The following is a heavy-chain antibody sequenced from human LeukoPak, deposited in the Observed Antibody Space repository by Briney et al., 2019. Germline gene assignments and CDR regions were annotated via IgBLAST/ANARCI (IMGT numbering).Heavy chain of an antibody. Sequence: ASVKVSCKASGYTFTSYAMNWVRQAPGQGLEWMGIINPSGGSTSYAQKFQGRVTMTRDTSTSTVYMEVTSLRSEDTAVYYCARGFDGLRLKGQYFDYWGQGTLVTVSS. V-gene: IGHV1-46*01. J-gene: IGHJ4*02. CDR3: ARGFDGLRLKGQYFDY. CDR2: INPSGGST. CDR1: GYTFTSYA. D-gene: IGHD5/OR15-5a*01.